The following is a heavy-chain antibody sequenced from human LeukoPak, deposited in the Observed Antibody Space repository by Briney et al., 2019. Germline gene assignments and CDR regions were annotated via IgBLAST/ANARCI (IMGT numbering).Heavy chain of an antibody. D-gene: IGHD1-26*01. V-gene: IGHV3-48*01. CDR3: ARGLQWELHLPPGY. CDR1: GFTVSSNY. Sequence: GGSLRLSCAASGFTVSSNYMNWVRQAPGKGLEWVSYISSSSSSTIYYADSVKGRFTISRDNAKNSLYLQMNSLRAEDTAVYYCARGLQWELHLPPGYWGQGTLVTVSS. CDR2: ISSSSSSTI. J-gene: IGHJ4*02.